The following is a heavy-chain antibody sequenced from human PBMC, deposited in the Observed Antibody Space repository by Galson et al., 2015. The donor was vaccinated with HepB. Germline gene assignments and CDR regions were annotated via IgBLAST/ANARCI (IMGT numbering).Heavy chain of an antibody. CDR3: AREGTYYYDSSGYNYGFIFSGYDY. V-gene: IGHV3-7*03. CDR1: GFTFSSYW. Sequence: SLRLSCAASGFTFSSYWMSWVRQAPGKGLEWVANIKQDGSGKYYVESVKGRFTISRDNAKNSLYLQMNSLRAEDTAVYYCAREGTYYYDSSGYNYGFIFSGYDYWGQGTLVTVSS. D-gene: IGHD3-22*01. CDR2: IKQDGSGK. J-gene: IGHJ4*02.